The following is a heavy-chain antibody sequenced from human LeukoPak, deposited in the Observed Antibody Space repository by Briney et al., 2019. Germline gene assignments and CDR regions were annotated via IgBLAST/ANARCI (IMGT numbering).Heavy chain of an antibody. J-gene: IGHJ6*02. Sequence: GGSLRLSCAASGFTFNSYGIHWVRQAPGKGLEWVAVISYDGSNKYYADSVKGRFTISRDNSKNTLYLQMNSLRAEDTAVYYCARDRIHRYYDILTATPYYYGMDVWGQGTTVTVSS. D-gene: IGHD3-9*01. V-gene: IGHV3-30*03. CDR2: ISYDGSNK. CDR1: GFTFNSYG. CDR3: ARDRIHRYYDILTATPYYYGMDV.